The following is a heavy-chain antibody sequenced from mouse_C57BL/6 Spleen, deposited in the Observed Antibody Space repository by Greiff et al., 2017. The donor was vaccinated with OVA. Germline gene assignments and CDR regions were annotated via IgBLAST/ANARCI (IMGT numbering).Heavy chain of an antibody. J-gene: IGHJ2*01. CDR1: GYTFTSYT. Sequence: VMLVESGAELARPGASVKMSCKASGYTFTSYTMHWVKQRPGQGLEWIGYINPSSGYTKYNQKFKDKATLTADKSSSTAYMQLSSLTSEDSAVYYCARKGITTVGDFDYWGQGTTLTVSS. V-gene: IGHV1-4*01. CDR2: INPSSGYT. D-gene: IGHD1-1*01. CDR3: ARKGITTVGDFDY.